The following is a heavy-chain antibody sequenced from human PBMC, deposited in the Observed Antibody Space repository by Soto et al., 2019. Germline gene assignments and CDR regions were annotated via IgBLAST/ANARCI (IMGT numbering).Heavy chain of an antibody. CDR2: IYTSGST. CDR1: GGSISSYY. CDR3: ARTPTGLLWFGELLDNWFDP. J-gene: IGHJ5*02. D-gene: IGHD3-10*01. Sequence: PSVTLSLTCTVSGGSISSYYWSWIRQPAGKGLEWIGRIYTSGSTNYNPSLKSRVPMSVDASKNQFSLKLSSVTAADTAVYYCARTPTGLLWFGELLDNWFDPWGQGTLVTVSS. V-gene: IGHV4-4*07.